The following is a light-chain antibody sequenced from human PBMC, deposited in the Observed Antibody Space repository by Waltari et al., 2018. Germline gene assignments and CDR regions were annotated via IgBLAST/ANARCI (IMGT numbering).Light chain of an antibody. CDR1: QSLTKNF. Sequence: EIVLTQSTDTLSLSPGERATLSCRASQSLTKNFLAWYQHNPGQAPRLLIYGVSSRATGIPDRFSGSGSGTDFTFTINRLEPEDSAVYFCQQYGDAPLTFGQGTKVEIK. J-gene: IGKJ1*01. CDR2: GVS. CDR3: QQYGDAPLT. V-gene: IGKV3-20*01.